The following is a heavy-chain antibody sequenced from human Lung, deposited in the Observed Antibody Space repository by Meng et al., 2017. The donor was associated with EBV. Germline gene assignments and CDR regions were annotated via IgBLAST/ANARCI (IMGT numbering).Heavy chain of an antibody. V-gene: IGHV1-18*01. CDR3: ARFYCSSTSCPHALFDY. CDR2: ISAYNGNT. CDR1: GFIFTSYA. Sequence: QVQLGRSGAGVKKPGASVKVSCEASGFIFTSYAISWVRQAPGQGLQYMGWISAYNGNTNYAQELQGRVTMTTDTSTSTAYMELRSLRFDDTAVYYCARFYCSSTSCPHALFDYWGQGTLVTVSS. J-gene: IGHJ4*02. D-gene: IGHD2-2*01.